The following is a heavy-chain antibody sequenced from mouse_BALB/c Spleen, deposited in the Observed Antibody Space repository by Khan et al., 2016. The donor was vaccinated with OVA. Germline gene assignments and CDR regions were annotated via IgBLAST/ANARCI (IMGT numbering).Heavy chain of an antibody. V-gene: IGHV1-62-2*01. D-gene: IGHD1-1*01. J-gene: IGHJ2*01. CDR1: GYTFTEYI. Sequence: QVRLQQSGTELVKPGASVKLSCKASGYTFTEYIIHWVKQRSGQGLEWIGWFNPGGGSIRYNEHFKDKATLTADKSSSTVYMELSGLTSEDSAVYFCARHGKGLLRYYFDYWGQGTTLTVSS. CDR2: FNPGGGSI. CDR3: ARHGKGLLRYYFDY.